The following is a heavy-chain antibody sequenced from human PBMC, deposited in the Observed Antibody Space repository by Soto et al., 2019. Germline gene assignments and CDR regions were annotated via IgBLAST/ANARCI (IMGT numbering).Heavy chain of an antibody. J-gene: IGHJ4*02. CDR3: EKGVGNYGAYDY. Sequence: PGGSLRLSCAASGFSFSTYGMHWVRQAPGKGLEWVAFISNDGSNKYYADSVKGRFTISRDNSKNTLYLQMNSLRAEDTAVYYCEKGVGNYGAYDYWSRGNLVTVSS. CDR2: ISNDGSNK. D-gene: IGHD1-7*01. V-gene: IGHV3-30*18. CDR1: GFSFSTYG.